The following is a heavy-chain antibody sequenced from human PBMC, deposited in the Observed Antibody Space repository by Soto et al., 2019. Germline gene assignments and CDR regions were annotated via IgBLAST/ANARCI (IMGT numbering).Heavy chain of an antibody. CDR1: GFTFNNYV. J-gene: IGHJ4*02. V-gene: IGHV3-23*01. D-gene: IGHD6-19*01. CDR2: INGGGGGT. CDR3: AKERRAGGAGY. Sequence: EVQILESGGGLVQPGGSLRLSCAASGFTFNNYVMTWFRQAPGRGLEWVSSINGGGGGTYYADSVKGRFTISRDNSMDTLYLQMNSLRVEDTAVYYCAKERRAGGAGYWGQGTLVTVSS.